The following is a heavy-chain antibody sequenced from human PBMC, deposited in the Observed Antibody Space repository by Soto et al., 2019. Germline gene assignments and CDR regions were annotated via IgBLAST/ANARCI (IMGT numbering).Heavy chain of an antibody. V-gene: IGHV3-30*18. CDR3: AKEFFDSSGFYPSLDALDI. CDR1: GFTLGPYG. D-gene: IGHD3-22*01. Sequence: ESVGGVVQPGRSLTITCAASGFTLGPYGMHWVRQAPGKGLEWVAVISNDGGDKYYSDSVMGRFTISRDNSKNTLFLQMNSLRAEDTAVYFCAKEFFDSSGFYPSLDALDIWGQGTVVTVSS. CDR2: ISNDGGDK. J-gene: IGHJ3*02.